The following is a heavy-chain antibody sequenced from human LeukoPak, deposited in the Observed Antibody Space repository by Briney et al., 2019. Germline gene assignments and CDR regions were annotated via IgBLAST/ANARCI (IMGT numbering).Heavy chain of an antibody. CDR3: ARSEAVRGHYMDA. D-gene: IGHD3-10*01. J-gene: IGHJ6*03. CDR2: IYSGGST. CDR1: GFTVSSNY. Sequence: GGSLRLSCAASGFTVSSNYMSWVRQAPGKGLEWVSVIYSGGSTYYADSVKGRFTISRDNSKNTLYLQMNSLRAEDTAVYYCARSEAVRGHYMDAWGKGTTVTISS. V-gene: IGHV3-66*01.